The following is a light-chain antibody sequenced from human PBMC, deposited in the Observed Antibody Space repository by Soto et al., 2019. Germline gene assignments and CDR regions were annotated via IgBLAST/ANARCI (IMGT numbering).Light chain of an antibody. CDR3: KQRRSWPPIT. Sequence: EIVLTQSPATLSLSPGERAILSCRASQSVGSYLAWYQQKPGQAPRLLIYDASHRATDIPARFSGSGSGTDFTLTISSPEPEDFAVYYCKQRRSWPPITFGQGTRMEIK. CDR1: QSVGSY. CDR2: DAS. J-gene: IGKJ5*01. V-gene: IGKV3-11*01.